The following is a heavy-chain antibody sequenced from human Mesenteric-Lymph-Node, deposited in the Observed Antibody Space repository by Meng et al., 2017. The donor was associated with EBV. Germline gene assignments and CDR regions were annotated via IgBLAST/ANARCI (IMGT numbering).Heavy chain of an antibody. D-gene: IGHD6-6*01. V-gene: IGHV1-3*01. CDR3: ARGSSSALYFFDY. CDR2: INADNGYT. CDR1: GYIFTDYS. J-gene: IGHJ4*02. Sequence: QVQLVYVGAEVKKPGASVKVSCMASGYIFTDYSIHWVRQAPGQRLEWMGWINADNGYTKYSQNFQGRVTITRDTSASTAYMELSSLRSEDTAVYYCARGSSSALYFFDYWGQGPLVTVSS.